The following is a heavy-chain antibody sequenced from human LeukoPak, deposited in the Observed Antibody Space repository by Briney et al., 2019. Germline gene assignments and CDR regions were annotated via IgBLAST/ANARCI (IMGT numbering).Heavy chain of an antibody. CDR1: GFTFNNYW. Sequence: QPGGSLRLSCAASGFTFNNYWLHWVRQVPGKGLMWVSRINGDGNNVNCADSVKGRFTISRDNAKNTLHLQMNSLRAEDTAVYYCAAGPAGNGHLSSYWGQGTRVTVSS. D-gene: IGHD1-1*01. J-gene: IGHJ4*02. V-gene: IGHV3-74*01. CDR3: AAGPAGNGHLSSY. CDR2: INGDGNNV.